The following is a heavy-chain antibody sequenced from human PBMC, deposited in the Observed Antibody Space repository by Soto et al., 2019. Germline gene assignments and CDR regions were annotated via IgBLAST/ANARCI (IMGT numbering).Heavy chain of an antibody. CDR1: GFSFSSYA. CDR3: AKDHPVIEVVKVFEY. J-gene: IGHJ4*02. CDR2: ISGSGTKT. V-gene: IGHV3-23*01. Sequence: PGGSLRLSCAASGFSFSSYAMSWVRQAPGKGLDWVSAISGSGTKTHYADSVKGWFTISRDNSKNTLYLQMNSLRAEDTAAYYCAKDHPVIEVVKVFEYWGRGALVTVSS. D-gene: IGHD3-22*01.